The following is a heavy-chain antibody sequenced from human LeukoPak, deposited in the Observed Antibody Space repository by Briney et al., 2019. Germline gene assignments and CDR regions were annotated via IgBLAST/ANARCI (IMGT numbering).Heavy chain of an antibody. Sequence: SVKVSCKASGGTFSSYAISWVRQAPGQGLEWMGGIIPIFGTANYAQKFQGRVTITTDESTSTAYMELSSLRSEDTAVYYCARLSLEDNGAWSGPSTHRAFDYWGQGTLVTVSS. V-gene: IGHV1-69*05. CDR1: GGTFSSYA. D-gene: IGHD3-3*01. CDR2: IIPIFGTA. CDR3: ARLSLEDNGAWSGPSTHRAFDY. J-gene: IGHJ4*02.